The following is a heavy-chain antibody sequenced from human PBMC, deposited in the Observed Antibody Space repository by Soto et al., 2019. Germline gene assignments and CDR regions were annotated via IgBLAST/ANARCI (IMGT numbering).Heavy chain of an antibody. J-gene: IGHJ4*02. CDR1: GGSISRGDYY. V-gene: IGHV4-30-4*01. CDR3: AREAAAAGTVDY. CDR2: IYYSGST. Sequence: SETRSRTWTVSGGSISRGDYYWVWIRQPPGKGLEWIGYIYYSGSTYYNPSLKSRVTISVDTSKNQFSLKLSSVTAADTAVYYCAREAAAAGTVDYWGQGTLVTVSS. D-gene: IGHD6-13*01.